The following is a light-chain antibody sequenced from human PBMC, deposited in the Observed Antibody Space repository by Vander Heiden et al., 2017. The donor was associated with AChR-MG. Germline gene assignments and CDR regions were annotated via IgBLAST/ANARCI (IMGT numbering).Light chain of an antibody. CDR1: SSHIGANYD. CDR2: GNI. CDR3: QSYDKNLLGWRI. V-gene: IGLV1-40*01. Sequence: QSVLTQPLSVSGAPGQRVTISCTGSSSHIGANYDVPWYQQLPGAAPKFLIYGNIYRPSGVPDRLSGSRSGTSASLAITGLQAEDEAVYYCQSYDKNLLGWRIFGTGTKVTVL. J-gene: IGLJ1*01.